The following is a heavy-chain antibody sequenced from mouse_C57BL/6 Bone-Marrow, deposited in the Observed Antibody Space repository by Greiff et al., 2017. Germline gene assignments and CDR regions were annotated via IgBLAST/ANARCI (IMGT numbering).Heavy chain of an antibody. V-gene: IGHV1-69*01. Sequence: VQLQQPGAELVMPGASVKLSCKASGYTFTSYWMHWVKQRPGQGLEWIGEIDPSDSYTNYNQKFKGKSPLTVDKSSSPAYMQLSSLTSEDSAGYYYSRGYYYFDDGGQGTTLTVSS. CDR2: IDPSDSYT. CDR1: GYTFTSYW. CDR3: SRGYYYFDD. J-gene: IGHJ2*01.